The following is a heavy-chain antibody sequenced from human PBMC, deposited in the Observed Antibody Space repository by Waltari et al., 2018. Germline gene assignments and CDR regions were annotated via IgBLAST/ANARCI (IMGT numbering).Heavy chain of an antibody. V-gene: IGHV1-69*01. J-gene: IGHJ4*02. CDR2: IIPIFGTA. Sequence: VQLVQSGAEVKKPGESLKISCKGSGYSFTSYWIGWVRQAPGQGLEWMGGIIPIFGTANYAQKFQGRVTITTDESTSTAYMELSSLRSEDTAVYYCARGVAVQPTSFDYWGQGTLVTVSS. CDR3: ARGVAVQPTSFDY. CDR1: GYSFTSYW. D-gene: IGHD3-3*01.